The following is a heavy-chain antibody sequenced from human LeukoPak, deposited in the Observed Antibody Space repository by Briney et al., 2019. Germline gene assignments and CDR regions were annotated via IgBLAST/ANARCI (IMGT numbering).Heavy chain of an antibody. J-gene: IGHJ4*02. CDR3: AQGSYCSSTSCYQKEFDY. V-gene: IGHV3-72*01. D-gene: IGHD2-2*01. CDR2: TRNKVNSYTT. Sequence: GGSLRLSCAASGFTFSDHYMDWVRQAPGKGLEWVGRTRNKVNSYTTEYAASVKGRFTISRDDSENSLYLQMNSLKTEDTAVYYCAQGSYCSSTSCYQKEFDYWGQGTLVTVSS. CDR1: GFTFSDHY.